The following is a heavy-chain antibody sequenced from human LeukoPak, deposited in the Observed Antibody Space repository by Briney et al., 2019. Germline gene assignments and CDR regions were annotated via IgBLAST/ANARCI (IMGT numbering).Heavy chain of an antibody. CDR1: GGSFSGYY. Sequence: SETLPLTCAVYGGSFSGYYWSWIRQPPGKGLEWIGEINHSGSTNYNPSLKSRVTISVDTSKNQFSLKLSSVTAADTAVYYCASALGTYDFWSGYYRGSRNYGMDVWGQGTTVTVSS. D-gene: IGHD3-3*01. V-gene: IGHV4-34*01. J-gene: IGHJ6*02. CDR3: ASALGTYDFWSGYYRGSRNYGMDV. CDR2: INHSGST.